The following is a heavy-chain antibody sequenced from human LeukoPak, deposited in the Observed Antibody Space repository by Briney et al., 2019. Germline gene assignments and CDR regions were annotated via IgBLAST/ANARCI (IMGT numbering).Heavy chain of an antibody. CDR3: ARDRIAARRFPFDY. Sequence: ASVKVSCKASGYTFTSYYMHWVRQAPGQGLEWMGIINPSGGSTSYAQKFQGRVTITADKSTSTAYMELSSLRSEDTAVYYCARDRIAARRFPFDYWGQGTLVTVSS. J-gene: IGHJ4*02. CDR1: GYTFTSYY. D-gene: IGHD6-6*01. V-gene: IGHV1-46*01. CDR2: INPSGGST.